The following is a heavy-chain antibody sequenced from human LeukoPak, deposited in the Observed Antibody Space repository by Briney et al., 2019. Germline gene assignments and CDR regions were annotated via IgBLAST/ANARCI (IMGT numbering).Heavy chain of an antibody. CDR2: ISGSGGST. D-gene: IGHD3-22*01. V-gene: IGHV3-23*01. Sequence: PGGSLRLSCAASGFTFSSYAMSWVRQAPGKGLEWVSAISGSGGSTYYADSVKGRFTISRDNFKNTLYLQMNSLRAEDTAVYYCATRYYYDSSGYRDIDYWGQGTLVTVSS. CDR3: ATRYYYDSSGYRDIDY. J-gene: IGHJ4*02. CDR1: GFTFSSYA.